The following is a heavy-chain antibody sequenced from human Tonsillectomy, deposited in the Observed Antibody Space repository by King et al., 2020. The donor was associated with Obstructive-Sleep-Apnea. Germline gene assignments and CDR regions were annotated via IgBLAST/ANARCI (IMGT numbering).Heavy chain of an antibody. CDR1: GFTFDDYA. J-gene: IGHJ6*02. CDR3: AKDLGIATALGMDV. CDR2: ISWDGGST. V-gene: IGHV3-43D*03. Sequence: VQLVESGGVVVQPGGSLRLSCAASGFTFDDYAMNWVRQAPGKGLEWVSLISWDGGSTYYADSVKGRFTISRDNSKNSLYLQMNSLRAEDTAFYYCAKDLGIATALGMDVWGLGTTVTVSS. D-gene: IGHD6-13*01.